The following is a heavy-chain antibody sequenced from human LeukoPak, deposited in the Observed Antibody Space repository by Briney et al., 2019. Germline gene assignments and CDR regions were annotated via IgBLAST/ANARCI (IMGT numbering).Heavy chain of an antibody. CDR2: ISSSSSYT. D-gene: IGHD2-2*01. CDR3: ARQGSRNYFDY. V-gene: IGHV3-11*03. Sequence: GGSLRLSCAASGFTFSDYYMSWIRQAPGKELEWVSYISSSSSYTNYADSVKGRFTISRDNAKNSLYLQMNSLRAEDTAVYYCARQGSRNYFDYWGQGTLVTVSS. J-gene: IGHJ4*02. CDR1: GFTFSDYY.